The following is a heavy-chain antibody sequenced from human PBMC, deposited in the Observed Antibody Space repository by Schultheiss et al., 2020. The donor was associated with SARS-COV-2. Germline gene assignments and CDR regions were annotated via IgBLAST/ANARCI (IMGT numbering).Heavy chain of an antibody. Sequence: SETLSLTCTVSGGSISSYYWSWIRQPAGKGLEWIGRIYTSGSTNYNPSLKSRVTISEDTSKNQFSLKLSSVTAADTAVYYCARDRRGDIYYYYGMDVWGQGTTVTVSS. V-gene: IGHV4-4*07. CDR2: IYTSGST. CDR1: GGSISSYY. CDR3: ARDRRGDIYYYYGMDV. J-gene: IGHJ6*02. D-gene: IGHD2-15*01.